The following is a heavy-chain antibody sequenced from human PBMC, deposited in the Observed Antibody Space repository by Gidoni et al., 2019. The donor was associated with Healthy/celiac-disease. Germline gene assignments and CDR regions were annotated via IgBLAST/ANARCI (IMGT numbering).Heavy chain of an antibody. V-gene: IGHV4-34*01. J-gene: IGHJ6*02. CDR1: GGSFSGYY. Sequence: QVQLQQWGAGLLKPSETLSLTCAVYGGSFSGYYWSWIRQPPGKGLEWIGEINHSGSTNYNPSLKSRVTISVDTSKNQFSLKLSSVTAADTAVYYCARGGYYDFWSGDYYYYGMDVWGQGTTVTVSS. CDR3: ARGGYYDFWSGDYYYYGMDV. CDR2: INHSGST. D-gene: IGHD3-3*01.